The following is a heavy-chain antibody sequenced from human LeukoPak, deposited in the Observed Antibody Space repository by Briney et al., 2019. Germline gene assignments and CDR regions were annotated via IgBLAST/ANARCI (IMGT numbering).Heavy chain of an antibody. Sequence: GGSLRLSCAASGFTFSSYSMNWVRQAPGKGLEWVSSISSSSSYIYYADSVKGRFTISRDNAKNSLYLQMNSQRAEDTAVYYCARESDTAFDYWGQGTLVTVPS. D-gene: IGHD5-18*01. CDR3: ARESDTAFDY. CDR2: ISSSSSYI. V-gene: IGHV3-21*01. CDR1: GFTFSSYS. J-gene: IGHJ4*02.